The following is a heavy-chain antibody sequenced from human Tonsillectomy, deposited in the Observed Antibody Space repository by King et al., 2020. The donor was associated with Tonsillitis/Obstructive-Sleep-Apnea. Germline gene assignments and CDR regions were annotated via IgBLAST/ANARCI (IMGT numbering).Heavy chain of an antibody. CDR3: AKEAHSSGFGSFFDY. V-gene: IGHV3-30*18. Sequence: QLVQSGGGVVQPGRSLRLSCAASGFTFRTYGMHWVRQAPGKGLEWVAVISNDGSVQHCADSGKGRFTISRDNSKNPLSLQVNSLRSEDTAVYYCAKEAHSSGFGSFFDYWGRGALVTVSS. D-gene: IGHD6-19*01. J-gene: IGHJ4*02. CDR1: GFTFRTYG. CDR2: ISNDGSVQ.